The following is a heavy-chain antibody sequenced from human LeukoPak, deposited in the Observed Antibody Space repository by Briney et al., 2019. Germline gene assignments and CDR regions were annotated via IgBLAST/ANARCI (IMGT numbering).Heavy chain of an antibody. Sequence: ASVKVSCKASGGTFNSYAITWVRQAPGQGLEWLGGIIPIFGTTNYAQKFQGRVTITADESTNTAYMELSSLRSDDTAVYYWAKQPSPIAAAAHPFRDYWGKETLVTVSS. V-gene: IGHV1-69*13. J-gene: IGHJ4*02. CDR1: GGTFNSYA. CDR2: IIPIFGTT. CDR3: AKQPSPIAAAAHPFRDY. D-gene: IGHD6-13*01.